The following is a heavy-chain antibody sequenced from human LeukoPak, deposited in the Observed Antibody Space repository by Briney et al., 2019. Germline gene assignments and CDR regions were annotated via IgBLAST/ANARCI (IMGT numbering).Heavy chain of an antibody. CDR2: ISSSSSYI. J-gene: IGHJ6*02. CDR1: GFTFSSYT. D-gene: IGHD2-15*01. Sequence: GGSLRLSCAASGFTFSSYTMNWVRQAPGKGLEWVSSISSSSSYIYYADSVKGRLTISRDNAKNSLYLQMNSLRAEDTAVYYCAGDPTPRYCSGGSCYTHYGMDVWGQGTTVTVSS. CDR3: AGDPTPRYCSGGSCYTHYGMDV. V-gene: IGHV3-21*01.